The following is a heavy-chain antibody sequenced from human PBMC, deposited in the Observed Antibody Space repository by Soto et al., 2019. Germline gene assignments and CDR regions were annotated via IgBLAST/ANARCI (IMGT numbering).Heavy chain of an antibody. V-gene: IGHV4-4*07. J-gene: IGHJ5*02. CDR1: GGAISTYY. D-gene: IGHD3-3*01. CDR2: IYSSGST. CDR3: ARGQRFSDWFDP. Sequence: QVHLQESGPGLVKPSETLSLTCTVSGGAISTYYWTWIRQPAGKGLEWIGRIYSSGSTKYNPSLQSRVTMSLATSKNQFSLRLTSVTAADTAVYYCARGQRFSDWFDPWGQGTLVTVSS.